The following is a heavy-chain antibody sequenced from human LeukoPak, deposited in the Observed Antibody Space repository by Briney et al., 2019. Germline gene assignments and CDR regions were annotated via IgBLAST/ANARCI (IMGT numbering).Heavy chain of an antibody. CDR1: GGSISTYY. CDR3: ARGRGRLLFARVAFDI. Sequence: PSETLSLTCTLSGGSISTYYWSWVRQPPGKGLEWIGYIYYTGSTDYNPSLKSRVTMSVDTSKNQFSLKLSSVTAADTAVYYCARGRGRLLFARVAFDIWGQGTMVTVSS. J-gene: IGHJ3*02. D-gene: IGHD2-21*02. CDR2: IYYTGST. V-gene: IGHV4-59*12.